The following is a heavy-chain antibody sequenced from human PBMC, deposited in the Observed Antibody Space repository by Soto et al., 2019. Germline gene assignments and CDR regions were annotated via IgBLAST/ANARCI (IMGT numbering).Heavy chain of an antibody. Sequence: QVQLVQSGAEVKTPGASVKVSCKASGYTFATYDINWVRQAPGQGLEWMGWMNPNSGNTGYAQKFQGRLTMTRDTALSVAHMELSSLRNEETAVYYCARRDGYNFNWLDSWGQGTLVTVSA. CDR1: GYTFATYD. V-gene: IGHV1-8*01. CDR2: MNPNSGNT. D-gene: IGHD1-20*01. CDR3: ARRDGYNFNWLDS. J-gene: IGHJ5*01.